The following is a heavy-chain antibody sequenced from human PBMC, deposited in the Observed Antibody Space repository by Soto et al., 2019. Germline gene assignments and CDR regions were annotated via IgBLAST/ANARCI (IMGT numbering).Heavy chain of an antibody. CDR1: GYTFTSYD. Sequence: ASVKVSCKASGYTFTSYDINWVRQATGQGLEWMGWMNPNSGNTGYAQKFQGRVTMTRNTSISTAYMELSSLRSEDTVVYYCARRMIDSSGYYYGYYYYYYGMDVWGQGTTVTVSS. CDR3: ARRMIDSSGYYYGYYYYYYGMDV. V-gene: IGHV1-8*01. J-gene: IGHJ6*02. D-gene: IGHD3-22*01. CDR2: MNPNSGNT.